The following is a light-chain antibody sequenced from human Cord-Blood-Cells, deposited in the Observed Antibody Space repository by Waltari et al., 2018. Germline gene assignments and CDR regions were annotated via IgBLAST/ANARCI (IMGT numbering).Light chain of an antibody. V-gene: IGKV3D-20*01. CDR2: DAS. J-gene: IGKJ5*01. Sequence: NMLTQSPATLSLSPAERTTLSWGASKSVSSSNLTRYKQKPGLAPTLLIYDASSRAHSMLERISGGGAGTDFSLIIIRLEHDEFFVYYCQQHGSSTSLTFGGWTRLEIK. CDR1: KSVSSSN. CDR3: QQHGSSTSLT.